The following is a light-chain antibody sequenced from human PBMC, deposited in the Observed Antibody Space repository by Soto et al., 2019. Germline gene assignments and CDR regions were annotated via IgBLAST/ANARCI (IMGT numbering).Light chain of an antibody. Sequence: QLVLTQPPSVSEAPGQRVTISCTGTNSDIGAGYDVHWYQQLPGAAPKLLIHSNAIRPSGVPDRFSGSKSGTSASLAITGLRAEDEADYFCQSYDSSLSNYVFGTGTKLTVL. CDR1: NSDIGAGYD. CDR3: QSYDSSLSNYV. J-gene: IGLJ1*01. CDR2: SNA. V-gene: IGLV1-40*01.